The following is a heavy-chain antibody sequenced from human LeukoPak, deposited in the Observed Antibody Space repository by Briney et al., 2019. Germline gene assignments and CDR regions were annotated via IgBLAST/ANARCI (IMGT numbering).Heavy chain of an antibody. V-gene: IGHV1-8*02. CDR1: GGTFSSYA. J-gene: IGHJ6*02. CDR3: ARIQRRFGELLFYYYYYGMDV. Sequence: ASVKVSCKASGGTFSSYAISWVRQAPGQGLEWMGWMNLNSGNTGYAQKFQGRVTMTRNTSISTAYMELSSLRSEDTAVYYCARIQRRFGELLFYYYYYGMDVWGQGTTVTVSS. CDR2: MNLNSGNT. D-gene: IGHD3-10*01.